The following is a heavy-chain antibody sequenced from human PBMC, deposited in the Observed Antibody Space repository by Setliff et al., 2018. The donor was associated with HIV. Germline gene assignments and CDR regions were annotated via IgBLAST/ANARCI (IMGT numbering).Heavy chain of an antibody. CDR3: ARGKDPGLYLDN. J-gene: IGHJ4*02. D-gene: IGHD2-15*01. CDR2: INHSGST. Sequence: PSETLSLTCAVYGGSFSGYYWSWIHQPPGKGLEWIGEINHSGSTNYNPSLKSRVTISVDMSKNQFSLRLTSVTAADTAMYYCARGKDPGLYLDNWRQVMLVTVSS. CDR1: GGSFSGYY. V-gene: IGHV4-34*01.